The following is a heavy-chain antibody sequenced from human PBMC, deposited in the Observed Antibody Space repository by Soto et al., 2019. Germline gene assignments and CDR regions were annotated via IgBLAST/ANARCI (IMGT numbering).Heavy chain of an antibody. V-gene: IGHV3-23*01. CDR1: GFTFSSYA. J-gene: IGHJ4*02. CDR3: AKDVGGLAAAAYYFDY. Sequence: GGSLRLSCAASGFTFSSYAMSWVRQAPGKGLEWVSAISGSGGSTYYAGSVKGRFTISRDNSKNTLYLQMNSLRAEDTAVYYCAKDVGGLAAAAYYFDYWGQGTLVTVSS. D-gene: IGHD6-13*01. CDR2: ISGSGGST.